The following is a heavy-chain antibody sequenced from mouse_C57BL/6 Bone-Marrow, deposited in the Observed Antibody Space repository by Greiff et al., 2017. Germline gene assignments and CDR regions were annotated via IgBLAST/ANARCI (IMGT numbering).Heavy chain of an antibody. V-gene: IGHV1-69*01. J-gene: IGHJ2*01. CDR1: GYTFTSYW. CDR2: IDPSDSYT. D-gene: IGHD1-1*01. CDR3: ASPFYGSSLDY. Sequence: QVQLQQPGAELVMPGASVKLSCTASGYTFTSYWMHWVKQRPGQGLEWIGEIDPSDSYTNYTQKFKGKSTLTVDKSSSTAYLQLSSLTSEDSAVYDCASPFYGSSLDYWGQGTTLTVSS.